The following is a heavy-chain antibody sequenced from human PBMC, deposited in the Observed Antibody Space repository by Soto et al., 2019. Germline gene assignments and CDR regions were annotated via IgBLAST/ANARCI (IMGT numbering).Heavy chain of an antibody. Sequence: QVQLVESGGGVVQPGRSLRLSCAASGFTFSSFAMHCVCQAPGKGLEWLAVISSDVVNYYYAEYVKGRFTISRDNSKNTLYLQMNSLRNEDTAVYYCARGGAWTPEGLGYWGQGTLVTVSS. CDR2: ISSDVVNY. CDR3: ARGGAWTPEGLGY. D-gene: IGHD2-15*01. CDR1: GFTFSSFA. V-gene: IGHV3-30-3*01. J-gene: IGHJ4*02.